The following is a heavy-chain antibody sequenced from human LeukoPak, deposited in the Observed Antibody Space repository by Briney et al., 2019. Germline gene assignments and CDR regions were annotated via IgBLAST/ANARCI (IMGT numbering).Heavy chain of an antibody. D-gene: IGHD6-13*01. CDR1: GFTFSSYA. J-gene: IGHJ4*02. V-gene: IGHV3-30*04. Sequence: GSLRLSCAASGFTFSSYAMHWVRQAPGKGLEWVAVISCDGSNKYYADSVKGRFTISRDNSKNTLYLQMNSLRAEDTAVYYCARDDVAAAGTGSFDYWGQGTLVTVSS. CDR3: ARDDVAAAGTGSFDY. CDR2: ISCDGSNK.